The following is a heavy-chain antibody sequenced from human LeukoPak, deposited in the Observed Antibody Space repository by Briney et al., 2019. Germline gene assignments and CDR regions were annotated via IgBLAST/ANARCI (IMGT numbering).Heavy chain of an antibody. D-gene: IGHD6-13*01. J-gene: IGHJ4*02. CDR2: IRYDGSNK. CDR1: GFTFSSYG. Sequence: PGGSLRLSCAASGFTFSSYGMHWVRQAPGKGLEWVAFIRYDGSNKYYADSVKGRFTISRDNSKNTLYLQMNSLRAEDTAVYYCARAGYSSSWYSDWGQGTLVTVSS. CDR3: ARAGYSSSWYSD. V-gene: IGHV3-30*02.